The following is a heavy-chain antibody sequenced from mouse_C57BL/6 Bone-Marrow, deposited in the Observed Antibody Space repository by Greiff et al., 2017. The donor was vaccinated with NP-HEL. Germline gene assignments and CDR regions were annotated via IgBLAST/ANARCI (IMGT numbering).Heavy chain of an antibody. CDR2: ISYRGST. D-gene: IGHD1-1*01. CDR3: ARSHYYGSSYWYFDV. V-gene: IGHV3-8*01. J-gene: IGHJ1*03. Sequence: EVMLVESGPGLAKPSQTLSLTCSVTGYSITSDYWNWIRKFPGNKLEYMGYISYRGSTYYNPSLKSRISITRDTSKNQYYLQLNSVTTEDTATYYCARSHYYGSSYWYFDVWGTGTTVTVSS. CDR1: GYSITSDY.